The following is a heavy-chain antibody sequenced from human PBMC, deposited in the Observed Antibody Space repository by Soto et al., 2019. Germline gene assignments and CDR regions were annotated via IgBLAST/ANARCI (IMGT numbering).Heavy chain of an antibody. CDR1: GYTFTSYG. Sequence: GASVKVSCKASGYTFTSYGISWVRQAPGQGLEWMGWISAYNGNTNYAQKLQGRVTMTTDTSTSTAYMELRSLRSDDTAVYYCARTHSSSWSGSYFDYWGQGTLVTVSS. D-gene: IGHD6-13*01. CDR2: ISAYNGNT. CDR3: ARTHSSSWSGSYFDY. V-gene: IGHV1-18*01. J-gene: IGHJ4*02.